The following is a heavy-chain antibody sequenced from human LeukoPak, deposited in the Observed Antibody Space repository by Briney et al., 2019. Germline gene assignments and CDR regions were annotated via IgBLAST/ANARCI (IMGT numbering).Heavy chain of an antibody. V-gene: IGHV3-30-3*01. CDR1: GFTFSSYA. CDR2: ISYDGSNK. CDR3: ARDGGYCSSTSCSRSP. D-gene: IGHD2-2*01. J-gene: IGHJ5*02. Sequence: GGSLRLSCAASGFTFSSYAMHWVRQAPGKGLEWVAVISYDGSNKYYADSVKGRFTISRDNAKNTLYLQMNSLRAEDTAVYYCARDGGYCSSTSCSRSPWGQGTLVTVSS.